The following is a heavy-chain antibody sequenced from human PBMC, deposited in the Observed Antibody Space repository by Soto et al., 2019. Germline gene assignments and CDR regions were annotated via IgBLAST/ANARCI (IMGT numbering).Heavy chain of an antibody. CDR3: ARVSIAADGPFIDH. CDR1: GGSISSGNYY. V-gene: IGHV4-30-4*01. J-gene: IGHJ4*02. D-gene: IGHD6-25*01. Sequence: SGTLSLTCTVSGGSISSGNYYWSWIRQPPGKGLEWIGYIFHTGSTYFNPSLRSRVSISIDTSKSHFSLKLTSVTAADTAMFYCARVSIAADGPFIDHWGQGALVTVSS. CDR2: IFHTGST.